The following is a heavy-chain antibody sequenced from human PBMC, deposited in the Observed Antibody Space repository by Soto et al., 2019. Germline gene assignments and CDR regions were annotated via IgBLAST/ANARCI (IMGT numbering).Heavy chain of an antibody. CDR1: GYTFTSYD. Sequence: ASVKVSCKASGYTFTSYDINGGRQATGQGLEWMGWMNPNSGNTGYAQKFQGRVTMTRNTSISTAYMELSSLRSEDTAVYYCAREAKQWLVVYYYYYYGMDVWGQGTTVTVSS. CDR2: MNPNSGNT. D-gene: IGHD6-19*01. CDR3: AREAKQWLVVYYYYYYGMDV. V-gene: IGHV1-8*01. J-gene: IGHJ6*02.